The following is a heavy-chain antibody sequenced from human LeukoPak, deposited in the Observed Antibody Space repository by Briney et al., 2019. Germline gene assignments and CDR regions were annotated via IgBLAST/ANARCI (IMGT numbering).Heavy chain of an antibody. V-gene: IGHV4-30-2*01. Sequence: SQTLSLTCAVSGGSITSGGYSWTWLRQPPGKGLGFIGYIYYSGSTYYNPSLKSRVTISVDMSKNQFCLKLSSVTAADTAVYYCASGSGSYLRYWGQGTLVTVSS. CDR1: GGSITSGGYS. CDR2: IYYSGST. J-gene: IGHJ4*02. CDR3: ASGSGSYLRY. D-gene: IGHD3-10*01.